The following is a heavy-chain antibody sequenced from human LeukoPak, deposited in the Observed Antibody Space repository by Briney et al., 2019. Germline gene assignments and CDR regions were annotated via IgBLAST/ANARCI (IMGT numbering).Heavy chain of an antibody. CDR2: INAGNGNT. CDR1: GYTFTNYA. Sequence: ASVKVSCKASGYTFTNYAMHWVRQAPGQRLEWMGWINAGNGNTKYSQKFQGRVTITRDTSASTAYMELSSLRSEDTAVYYCAIGRGVIRDAFDIWGQGTMVTVSS. D-gene: IGHD3-10*01. V-gene: IGHV1-3*01. CDR3: AIGRGVIRDAFDI. J-gene: IGHJ3*02.